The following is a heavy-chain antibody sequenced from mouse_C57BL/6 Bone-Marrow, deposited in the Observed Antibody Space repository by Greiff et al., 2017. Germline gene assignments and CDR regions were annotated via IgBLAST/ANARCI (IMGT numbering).Heavy chain of an antibody. Sequence: QVQLQQSGPELVKPGASVKISCKASGYAFSSSWMNWVKQRPGKGLEWIGRIYPGDGDTNYNGKFKGKATLTADKSSSTAYMQLSSLTSEDSAVYVCARDGRRYRYLDDWGTGTTVTVSS. CDR1: GYAFSSSW. CDR3: ARDGRRYRYLDD. J-gene: IGHJ1*03. V-gene: IGHV1-82*01. CDR2: IYPGDGDT.